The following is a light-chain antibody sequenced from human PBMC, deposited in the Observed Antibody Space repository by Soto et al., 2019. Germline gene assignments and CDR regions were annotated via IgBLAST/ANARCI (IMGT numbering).Light chain of an antibody. CDR1: QSVSSY. J-gene: IGKJ4*01. CDR3: QQRSNWPPLT. Sequence: EIVLTQSPATLSLSPGERATLSCRASQSVSSYLAWYQQKPGRAPRLLIYDASNRATGIPARFSGSGSGTAFTLTISSLEPEDFAVYYCQQRSNWPPLTFGAGTKVEIK. V-gene: IGKV3-11*01. CDR2: DAS.